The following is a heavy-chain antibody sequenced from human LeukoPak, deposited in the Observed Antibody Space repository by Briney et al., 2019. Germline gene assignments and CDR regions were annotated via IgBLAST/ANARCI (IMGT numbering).Heavy chain of an antibody. V-gene: IGHV3-30*02. Sequence: GGSLRLSCAASGFTFSSYGMHWVRQAPGKGLEWVTFIRYDGSNKYYADSVKGRFTISRDNSKNTLYLQMNSLGAEDTAVYYCAKMADYDILTGPFDLWGRGTLVTVSS. J-gene: IGHJ2*01. CDR3: AKMADYDILTGPFDL. CDR1: GFTFSSYG. D-gene: IGHD3-9*01. CDR2: IRYDGSNK.